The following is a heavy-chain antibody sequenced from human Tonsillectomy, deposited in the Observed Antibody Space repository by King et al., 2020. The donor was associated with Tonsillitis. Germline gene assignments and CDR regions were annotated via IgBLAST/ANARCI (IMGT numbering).Heavy chain of an antibody. J-gene: IGHJ4*02. CDR2: IGTAGNT. Sequence: DVQLVESGGGLVQPGGSLRLSCAASGFTFSYYDMHWVRQATGKGLEWVSAIGTAGNTYYLGSVKGRFTISRENAKNSFFLQMNSLRAGDTAVYYCVRGRYYDSVRDYFDYFDYWGQGTLVTVSS. V-gene: IGHV3-13*01. CDR3: VRGRYYDSVRDYFDYFDY. CDR1: GFTFSYYD. D-gene: IGHD3-16*01.